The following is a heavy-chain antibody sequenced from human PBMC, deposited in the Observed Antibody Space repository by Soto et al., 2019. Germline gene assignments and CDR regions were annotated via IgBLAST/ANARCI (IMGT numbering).Heavy chain of an antibody. J-gene: IGHJ6*02. CDR3: ARLTRNYYYYYGMDV. CDR1: GSSFTSYW. V-gene: IGHV5-10-1*01. D-gene: IGHD7-27*01. Sequence: GASLKISCEGSGSSFTSYWISWVRQMPGKGLEWMGRIDPSDSYTNYSPSFQGDVTISADKSISTAYLQWSSLKASDTAMYYCARLTRNYYYYYGMDVWGQGTTVTVS. CDR2: IDPSDSYT.